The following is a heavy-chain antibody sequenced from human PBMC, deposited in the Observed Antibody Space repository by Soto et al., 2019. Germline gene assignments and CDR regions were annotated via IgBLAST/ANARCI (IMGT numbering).Heavy chain of an antibody. CDR2: IWYDGTNK. Sequence: QVHLVESGGGVVQPGRSLTLSCTASGFTFSSYGMFWVRQAPGKGLEWVAVIWYDGTNKNYADPVKGPFTISRDNSRNTLYLQMNSLRAEDTAVYYCARLYGDYFYHYMDVWGKGTTVTVSS. CDR1: GFTFSSYG. J-gene: IGHJ6*04. CDR3: ARLYGDYFYHYMDV. D-gene: IGHD4-17*01. V-gene: IGHV3-33*01.